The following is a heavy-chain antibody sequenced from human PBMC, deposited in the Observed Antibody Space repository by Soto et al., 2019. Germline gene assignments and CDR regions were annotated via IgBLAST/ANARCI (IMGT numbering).Heavy chain of an antibody. J-gene: IGHJ6*02. CDR2: ISSSSSYI. V-gene: IGHV3-21*01. D-gene: IGHD2-15*01. CDR3: ARDLPGYCSGGSCYYYYGMDV. Sequence: GGSLRLSCAASGFTFSSYSMNWVRQAPGKGLEWVSSISSSSSYIYYADSVKGRFTISRDNAKNSLYLQMNSLRAEDTAVYYCARDLPGYCSGGSCYYYYGMDVWGQGTTVTVSS. CDR1: GFTFSSYS.